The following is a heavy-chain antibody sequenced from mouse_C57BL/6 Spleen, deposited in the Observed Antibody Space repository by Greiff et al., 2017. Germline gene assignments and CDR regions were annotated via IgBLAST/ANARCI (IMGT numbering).Heavy chain of an antibody. CDR3: SREGEYAMDY. CDR1: GYTFTSYW. Sequence: QVQLQQPGAELVKPGASVKLSCKASGYTFTSYWMHWVKQRPGQGLEWIGMIHPNSGSTNYNEKFKSKATLTVDKSSSTAYMQLSSLTSEDSAVYYCSREGEYAMDYWGQGTSVTVSS. V-gene: IGHV1-64*01. CDR2: IHPNSGST. J-gene: IGHJ4*01.